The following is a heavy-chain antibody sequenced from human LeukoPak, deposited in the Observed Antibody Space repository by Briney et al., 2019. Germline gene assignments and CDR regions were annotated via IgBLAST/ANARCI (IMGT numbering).Heavy chain of an antibody. CDR1: GGSISSYY. Sequence: SETLSLTCTVSGGSISSYYWSWIRQPAGKGLEWIGRIYLSGSTNYNPPLKSRVTMSVDTSKNQFSLKLSSVTAADTAVYYCARDRGTWNDDGFDYWGQGTLVTVSS. D-gene: IGHD1-1*01. V-gene: IGHV4-4*07. J-gene: IGHJ4*02. CDR2: IYLSGST. CDR3: ARDRGTWNDDGFDY.